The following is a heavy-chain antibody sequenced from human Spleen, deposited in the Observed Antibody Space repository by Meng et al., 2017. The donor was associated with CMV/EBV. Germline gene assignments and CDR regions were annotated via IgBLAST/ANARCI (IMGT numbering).Heavy chain of an antibody. D-gene: IGHD7-27*01. CDR3: ARQLAPNWADMTENLDY. V-gene: IGHV4-39*01. CDR1: SISSNNYY. Sequence: SISSNNYYWDWIRQPPGKGLGWLGRIHFSGNTQYDPSLNSRVTISVDASKNQFSLTLTSVTAADTAVYYCARQLAPNWADMTENLDYWGQGILVTVSS. J-gene: IGHJ4*02. CDR2: IHFSGNT.